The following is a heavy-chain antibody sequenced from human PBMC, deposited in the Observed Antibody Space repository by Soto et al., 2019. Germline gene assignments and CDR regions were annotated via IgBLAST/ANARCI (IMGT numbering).Heavy chain of an antibody. D-gene: IGHD6-6*01. CDR3: ARSPSIAAEGNYYYYYYGMDV. CDR2: INPNSGGT. CDR1: GYTFTGYY. V-gene: IGHV1-2*04. J-gene: IGHJ6*02. Sequence: ASVKVSCKASGYTFTGYYMHWVRQAPGQGLECMGWINPNSGGTNYAQKFQGWVTMTRDTSISTAYMELSRLRSDDTAVYYCARSPSIAAEGNYYYYYYGMDVWGQGTTVTVSS.